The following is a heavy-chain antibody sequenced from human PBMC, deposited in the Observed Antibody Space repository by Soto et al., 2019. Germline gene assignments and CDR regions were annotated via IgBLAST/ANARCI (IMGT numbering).Heavy chain of an antibody. CDR1: GFTFSSNA. CDR3: AVSRATFCSGGRCYDRSIDY. V-gene: IGHV3-30-3*01. Sequence: QVQLVESGGGVVQPGRTLRLSCEASGFTFSSNAMHWVRQAPGKGLEWVAVISYDGSNEYYADSVRGRITISRDNAKSTLYLQLNKLGAEDTAVYYCAVSRATFCSGGRCYDRSIDYWGQGTLVTVSS. J-gene: IGHJ4*02. CDR2: ISYDGSNE. D-gene: IGHD2-15*01.